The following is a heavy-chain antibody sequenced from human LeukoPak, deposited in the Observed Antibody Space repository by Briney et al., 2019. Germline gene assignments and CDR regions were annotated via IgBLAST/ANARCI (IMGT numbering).Heavy chain of an antibody. D-gene: IGHD1-26*01. J-gene: IGHJ3*02. CDR2: SYYSGTT. CDR1: GGSISSGGYY. V-gene: IGHV4-61*08. Sequence: SQTLSLTCAVSGGSISSGGYYWNWIRQFPGKGLEWIGYSYYSGTTNYNPSLKSRVTISVDTSKNQFSLKLSSVTAADTAVYYCARRRRIVETSKGDGFDIWGQGTMVTVSS. CDR3: ARRRRIVETSKGDGFDI.